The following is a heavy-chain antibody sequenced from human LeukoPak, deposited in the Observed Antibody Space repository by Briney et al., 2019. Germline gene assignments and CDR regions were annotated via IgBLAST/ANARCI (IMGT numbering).Heavy chain of an antibody. J-gene: IGHJ4*02. CDR1: GLTFSSYA. Sequence: GGSLRLSCAASGLTFSSYAMNWVRQAPGKGLEWVSSISSSSSYIYYADSLKGRFTISRDNAKNSLYLQMNSLRAEDTAVYFCARGPGSGWYNYWGQGTLVTVSS. V-gene: IGHV3-21*01. CDR2: ISSSSSYI. D-gene: IGHD6-19*01. CDR3: ARGPGSGWYNY.